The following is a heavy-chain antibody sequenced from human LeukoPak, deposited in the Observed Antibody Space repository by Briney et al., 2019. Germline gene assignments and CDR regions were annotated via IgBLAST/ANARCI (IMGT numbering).Heavy chain of an antibody. CDR1: GYSFTSYW. CDR3: ARHAGRIVGAQIHYYYMDV. J-gene: IGHJ6*03. CDR2: IYPGDSDT. Sequence: GESLKISCKGSGYSFTSYWIGWVRQMPGKGLEWMGIIYPGDSDTRYSPSFQGQVTISADKSISTAYLQWSSLKASDTAMYYCARHAGRIVGAQIHYYYMDVWGKGTTVTVSS. V-gene: IGHV5-51*01. D-gene: IGHD1-26*01.